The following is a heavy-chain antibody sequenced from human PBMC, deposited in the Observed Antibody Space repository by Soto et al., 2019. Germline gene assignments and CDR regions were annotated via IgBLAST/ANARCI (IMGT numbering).Heavy chain of an antibody. CDR1: GFTFSSYA. CDR3: AKDRQVVVDY. Sequence: GGSLRLSCAASGFTFSSYAMNWVRQTPGKGLEWVSTINDSGGSTYYADSVKGRFTISRDNSKNTLYLQMNSLRAEDTAVYYCAKDRQVVVDYWGQGTLVTVSS. CDR2: INDSGGST. D-gene: IGHD2-15*01. V-gene: IGHV3-23*01. J-gene: IGHJ4*02.